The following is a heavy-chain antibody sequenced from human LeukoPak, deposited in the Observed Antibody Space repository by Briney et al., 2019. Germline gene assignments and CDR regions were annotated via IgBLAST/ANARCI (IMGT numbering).Heavy chain of an antibody. CDR3: ARARRDVLLWFGELDD. CDR2: ISAYNGNT. Sequence: ASVKVSCKASGYTFTSYGISWVRQAPGQGLEWMGWISAYNGNTNYAQKLQGRVTMTTDTSTSTAYMELSRLRSDDTAVYYCARARRDVLLWFGELDDWGQGTLVTVSS. J-gene: IGHJ4*02. CDR1: GYTFTSYG. V-gene: IGHV1-18*01. D-gene: IGHD3-10*01.